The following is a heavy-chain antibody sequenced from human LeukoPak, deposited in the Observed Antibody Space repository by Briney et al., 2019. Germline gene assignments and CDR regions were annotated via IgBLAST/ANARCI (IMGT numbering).Heavy chain of an antibody. CDR1: GFTFSSYG. Sequence: GRSLRLSCAASGFTFSSYGMHWVRQAPGKGLEWVAVIWYDGGNKYYADSVKGRFTISRDNSKNTLYLQMNSLRAEDTAVYYCARDRHVVVTAIHSFGFDYWGQGTLVTVSS. CDR2: IWYDGGNK. CDR3: ARDRHVVVTAIHSFGFDY. D-gene: IGHD2-21*02. V-gene: IGHV3-33*01. J-gene: IGHJ4*02.